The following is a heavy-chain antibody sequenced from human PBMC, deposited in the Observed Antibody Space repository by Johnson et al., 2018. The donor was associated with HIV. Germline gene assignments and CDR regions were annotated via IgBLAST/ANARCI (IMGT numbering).Heavy chain of an antibody. J-gene: IGHJ3*02. Sequence: QMQLVESGGGLVKPGGSLRLSCAASGFTFSDYYMSWIRQAPGKGLEWVSYISSSGSTIYYADSVKGRFTISRDNAKNSLYLQMNSLRAEDTAGYDCARDFRAGAGNDAFDIWGQGKMVTVSS. V-gene: IGHV3-11*04. CDR1: GFTFSDYY. CDR3: ARDFRAGAGNDAFDI. D-gene: IGHD6-13*01. CDR2: ISSSGSTI.